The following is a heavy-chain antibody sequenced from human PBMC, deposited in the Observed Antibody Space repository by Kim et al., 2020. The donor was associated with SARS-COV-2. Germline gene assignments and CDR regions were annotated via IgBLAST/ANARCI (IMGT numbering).Heavy chain of an antibody. J-gene: IGHJ4*02. CDR2: IKSKTDGGTT. V-gene: IGHV3-15*01. D-gene: IGHD2-15*01. Sequence: GGSLRLSCAASGFTFSNAWMSWVRQAPGKGLEWVGRIKSKTDGGTTDYAAPVKGRFTISRDDSKNTLYLQMNSLKTEDTAVYYCTTDLSSRICSGGSCYSFDYWGQGTLVTVSS. CDR1: GFTFSNAW. CDR3: TTDLSSRICSGGSCYSFDY.